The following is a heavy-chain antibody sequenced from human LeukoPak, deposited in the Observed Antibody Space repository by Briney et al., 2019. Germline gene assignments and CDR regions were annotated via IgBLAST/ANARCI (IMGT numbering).Heavy chain of an antibody. V-gene: IGHV4-59*08. CDR1: GGSISSYY. D-gene: IGHD3-3*01. CDR3: ARLFNYDFWSGYYPAPYFDY. CDR2: IYYSWST. Sequence: SETLSLTCTVCGGSISSYYWSWIRQPPGKGLEWIGYIYYSWSTNYNPSLNSRVTISVDTSKNQFSLKLSSVTAADTAVYYCARLFNYDFWSGYYPAPYFDYWGQGTLVTVSS. J-gene: IGHJ4*02.